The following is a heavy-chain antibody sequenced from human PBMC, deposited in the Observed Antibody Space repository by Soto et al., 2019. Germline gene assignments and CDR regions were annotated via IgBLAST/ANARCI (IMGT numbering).Heavy chain of an antibody. CDR1: GFIFSDYT. D-gene: IGHD6-13*01. CDR2: ISSSGDAI. V-gene: IGHV3-48*04. CDR3: ARGHGGSTWLVGVYYFCGIDV. Sequence: EVQLVESGGDLVQPGGSLRLSCAASGFIFSDYTMTWVRQAPGRGLEFVSHISSSGDAIFYAESVKGRFTVSRDNAKNSMYLQMNRLGGDETAVSFCARGHGGSTWLVGVYYFCGIDVWGQGTAVTVSS. J-gene: IGHJ6*02.